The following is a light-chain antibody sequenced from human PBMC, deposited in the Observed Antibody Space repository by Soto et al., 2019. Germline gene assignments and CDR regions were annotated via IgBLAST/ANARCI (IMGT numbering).Light chain of an antibody. V-gene: IGLV2-14*03. CDR2: DVS. CDR3: TSYTSSRTLE. CDR1: SRDVGGYNF. Sequence: QSVLTQPASVSGSPGQSITISCTGTSRDVGGYNFVCWFQQLPGKAPKLMIYDVSNRPSGVSNRFSGSKSGNTASLTISGLQAEDEADYYCTSYTSSRTLEFGGGTK. J-gene: IGLJ2*01.